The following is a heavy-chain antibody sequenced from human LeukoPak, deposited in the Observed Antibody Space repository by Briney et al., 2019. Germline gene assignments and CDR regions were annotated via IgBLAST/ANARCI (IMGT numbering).Heavy chain of an antibody. CDR2: ISWNSGSI. Sequence: PGRSLRLSCAASGFTFDDYAMHWVRQAPGKGLEWVSGISWNSGSIGYADSVKGRFTISRDNAKNSLYLQMNSLRAEDTALYYCAKHRDNGDSSGYHDFDFWGQGTLVTVSS. CDR3: AKHRDNGDSSGYHDFDF. V-gene: IGHV3-9*01. CDR1: GFTFDDYA. J-gene: IGHJ4*02. D-gene: IGHD3-22*01.